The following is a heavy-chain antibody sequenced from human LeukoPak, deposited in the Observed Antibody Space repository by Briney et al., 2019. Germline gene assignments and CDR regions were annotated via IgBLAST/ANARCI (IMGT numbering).Heavy chain of an antibody. J-gene: IGHJ4*02. CDR3: ARAYQLLYHHPFDY. Sequence: TGGSLRLSCAASGFTFSSYWMSWVRQAPGKGLEWVANIKQDGSEKYYVDSVKGRFTISRDNAKNSRYLQMNSLRAEDTAVYYCARAYQLLYHHPFDYWGQETLVTVSS. D-gene: IGHD2-2*02. CDR1: GFTFSSYW. CDR2: IKQDGSEK. V-gene: IGHV3-7*04.